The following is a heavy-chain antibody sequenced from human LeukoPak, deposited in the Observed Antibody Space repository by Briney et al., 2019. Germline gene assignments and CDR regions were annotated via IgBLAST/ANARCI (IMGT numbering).Heavy chain of an antibody. CDR1: GDSVSSNSAA. CDR2: TYYRSKWYN. J-gene: IGHJ6*03. Sequence: SQTLSLTCVISGDSVSSNSAAWNWIRQSPSRGLEWLGRTYYRSKWYNDYAVSVKSRITINPDTSKNQFSPQLNSVTPEDTAVYYCAREMGEVVPAAHYYYMDVWGKGTTVTVSS. CDR3: AREMGEVVPAAHYYYMDV. V-gene: IGHV6-1*01. D-gene: IGHD2-2*01.